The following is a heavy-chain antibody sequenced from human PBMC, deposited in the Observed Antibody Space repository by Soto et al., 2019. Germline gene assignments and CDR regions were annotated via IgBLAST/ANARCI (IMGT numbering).Heavy chain of an antibody. V-gene: IGHV4-59*03. J-gene: IGHJ6*02. CDR2: VYNSDYT. CDR1: VASIRSYY. Sequence: PSETLSVTCSVSVASIRSYYWHWIRQPPGKGLEWIGYVYNSDYTRYSSSLKSRGTISVDTTKSQFYLRLNSVTAADTAVYYCKSSAGHSVDFCYYNGMDVWGQGTTVTVSS. D-gene: IGHD3-10*01. CDR3: KSSAGHSVDFCYYNGMDV.